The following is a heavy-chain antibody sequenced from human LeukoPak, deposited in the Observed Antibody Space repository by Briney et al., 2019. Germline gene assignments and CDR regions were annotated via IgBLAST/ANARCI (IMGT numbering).Heavy chain of an antibody. D-gene: IGHD3-16*01. CDR3: ARDDSCSGDKCVSLGGFDV. Sequence: ASVKVSCKASGYSFKNYGMTWLRQAPGQGLEWMGWVNSNTGSTVSAQTFQGRVALTTDTSTNTIPMEQTSLTSDDTATYFCARDDSCSGDKCVSLGGFDVWGQGTTVIVSS. J-gene: IGHJ3*01. V-gene: IGHV1-18*01. CDR2: VNSNTGST. CDR1: GYSFKNYG.